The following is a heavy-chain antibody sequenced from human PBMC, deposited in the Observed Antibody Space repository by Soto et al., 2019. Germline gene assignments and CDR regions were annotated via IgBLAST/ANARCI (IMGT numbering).Heavy chain of an antibody. CDR2: IYHSGST. CDR3: ARHQVWNIAIVPGLRFDP. V-gene: IGHV4-39*01. J-gene: IGHJ5*02. Sequence: SETLSLTCSVSGGSISSTSYYWCWIRQAPGKGLEWVGSIYHSGSTYYNPSLKSRVTMSVDTSKKQFSLKMGSVTAADTAVYSCARHQVWNIAIVPGLRFDPWGQGPLVTASS. CDR1: GGSISSTSYY. D-gene: IGHD2-21*01.